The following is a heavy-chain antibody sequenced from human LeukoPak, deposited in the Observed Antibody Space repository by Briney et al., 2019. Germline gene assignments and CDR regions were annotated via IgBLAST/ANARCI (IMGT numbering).Heavy chain of an antibody. CDR2: IYDSGST. CDR1: GGSIRRYF. CDR3: ARVNDVSTASWYFDL. Sequence: SETLSLTCSVSGGSIRRYFWSWIRQSPGKGLEWIGYIYDSGSTTYSPSLERRVTMSVDTSKNQFSLKLTSVTAADTAVYYCARVNDVSTASWYFDLWGRGILVTVSS. D-gene: IGHD3-9*01. J-gene: IGHJ2*01. V-gene: IGHV4-59*01.